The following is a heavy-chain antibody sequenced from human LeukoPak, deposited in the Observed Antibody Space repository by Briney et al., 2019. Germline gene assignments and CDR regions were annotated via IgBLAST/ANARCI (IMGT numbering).Heavy chain of an antibody. Sequence: PGGSLRFSCAASGLTFSTYAMSWVRQAPGKGLDWVSLIGGSDGRTRYADSAKGRFTISRDNSKNTLYLEMNSLRAEDTAVYYCAKDSSSYDWGYMDVWGKGTTVTISS. V-gene: IGHV3-23*01. D-gene: IGHD3-22*01. CDR1: GLTFSTYA. CDR3: AKDSSSYDWGYMDV. J-gene: IGHJ6*03. CDR2: IGGSDGRT.